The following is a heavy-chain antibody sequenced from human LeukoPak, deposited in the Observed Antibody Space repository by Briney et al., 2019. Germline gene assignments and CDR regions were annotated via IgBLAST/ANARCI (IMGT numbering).Heavy chain of an antibody. CDR2: MNPNSGNT. CDR3: ARGASIAAAGNPTDY. V-gene: IGHV1-8*03. Sequence: ASVKVSCKASGYTFTSYDINWVRQATGQGLEWMGWMNPNSGNTGYAQKLQGRVTITRNTSISTAYMELSSLRSEDTAVYYCARGASIAAAGNPTDYWGQGTLVTVSS. J-gene: IGHJ4*02. D-gene: IGHD6-13*01. CDR1: GYTFTSYD.